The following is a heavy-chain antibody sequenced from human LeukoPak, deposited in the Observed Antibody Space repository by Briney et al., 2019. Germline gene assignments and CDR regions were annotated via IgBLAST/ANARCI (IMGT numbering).Heavy chain of an antibody. CDR3: ARETGMAVEKNEYFQH. CDR1: GGTFSSYA. J-gene: IGHJ1*01. V-gene: IGHV1-46*01. CDR2: INPTSGST. D-gene: IGHD6-19*01. Sequence: ASVKVSCKASGGTFSSYAISWVRQAPGQGLEWMGIINPTSGSTSYAQKFQGRVTMTRDMSTSTVYVELSSLRSEDTAVYYCARETGMAVEKNEYFQHWGQGTLITVSS.